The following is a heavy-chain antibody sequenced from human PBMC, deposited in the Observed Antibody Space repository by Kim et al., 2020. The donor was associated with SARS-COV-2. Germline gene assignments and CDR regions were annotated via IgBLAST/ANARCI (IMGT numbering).Heavy chain of an antibody. V-gene: IGHV3-48*02. CDR3: ARDDEQQLAFDY. Sequence: IYYADSVKGRFTISRDDAKNSLYLHMNSLREEDTAVYYCARDDEQQLAFDYWGQGTLVTVSS. D-gene: IGHD6-13*01. J-gene: IGHJ4*02. CDR2: I.